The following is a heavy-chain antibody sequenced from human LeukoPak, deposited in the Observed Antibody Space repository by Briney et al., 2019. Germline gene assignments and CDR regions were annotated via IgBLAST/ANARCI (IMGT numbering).Heavy chain of an antibody. D-gene: IGHD6-19*01. Sequence: SSVKVSCKASGGTFISYAISWVRQAPGQGLEWMGRIIPIFGTANYAQKFQGRVTITTDESTSTAYMELSSLRSEDTAVYYCARELGYSSGWRDYWGQGTLVTVSS. V-gene: IGHV1-69*05. CDR3: ARELGYSSGWRDY. CDR2: IIPIFGTA. J-gene: IGHJ4*02. CDR1: GGTFISYA.